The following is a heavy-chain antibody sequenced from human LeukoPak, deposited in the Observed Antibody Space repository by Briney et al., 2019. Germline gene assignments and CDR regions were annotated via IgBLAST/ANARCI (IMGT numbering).Heavy chain of an antibody. Sequence: PSETLSLTCTVSGASISDYYWSWIRQPPGKGLEWIGYIYYSGSTNYNPSLKSRVTISIDTPKNQFSLKVSSVTAADTAVYYCARAKAATGIDYFDYWGQGTLVTVSS. CDR3: ARAKAATGIDYFDY. CDR2: IYYSGST. V-gene: IGHV4-59*13. J-gene: IGHJ4*02. D-gene: IGHD6-13*01. CDR1: GASISDYY.